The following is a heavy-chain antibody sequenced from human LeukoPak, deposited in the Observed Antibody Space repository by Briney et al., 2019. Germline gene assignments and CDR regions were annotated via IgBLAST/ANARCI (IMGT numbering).Heavy chain of an antibody. D-gene: IGHD2-21*01. V-gene: IGHV1-18*01. CDR1: GGTFSSYA. Sequence: GSSVKVSCKASGGTFSSYAISWVRQAPGQGLEWMGWISAYNGNTNYAQKLQGRVTMTTDTSTSTAYMELRSLRSDDTAVYYCARECGGDCYSDFDYWGQGTLVTVSS. CDR3: ARECGGDCYSDFDY. J-gene: IGHJ4*02. CDR2: ISAYNGNT.